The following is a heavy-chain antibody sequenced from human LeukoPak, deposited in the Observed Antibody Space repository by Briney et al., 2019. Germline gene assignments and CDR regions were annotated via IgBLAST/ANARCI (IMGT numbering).Heavy chain of an antibody. CDR2: INPSGGST. J-gene: IGHJ6*02. Sequence: ASVKVSCKASGYTFTSYYMHWVRQAPGQGLEWMGIINPSGGSTSYAQKFQGRVTMTRDTSTSTVYMELSSLRSEDTAVYYCARAQIASRYCSSTSCSGRDVWGQGTTVTVSS. CDR3: ARAQIASRYCSSTSCSGRDV. D-gene: IGHD2-2*01. CDR1: GYTFTSYY. V-gene: IGHV1-46*01.